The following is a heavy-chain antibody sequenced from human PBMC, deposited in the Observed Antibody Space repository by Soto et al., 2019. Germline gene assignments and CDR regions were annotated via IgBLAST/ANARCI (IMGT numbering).Heavy chain of an antibody. D-gene: IGHD5-12*01. V-gene: IGHV4-31*03. J-gene: IGHJ4*02. Sequence: SETLSLPCTVSGGSISSGGYYWSWIRQHPGKGLEWIGYIYYSGSTYYNPSLKSRVTISVDTSKNQFSLKLSSVTAADTAVYYCARGRGIVATINRSLLFDYWGQGTLVTVSS. CDR3: ARGRGIVATINRSLLFDY. CDR2: IYYSGST. CDR1: GGSISSGGYY.